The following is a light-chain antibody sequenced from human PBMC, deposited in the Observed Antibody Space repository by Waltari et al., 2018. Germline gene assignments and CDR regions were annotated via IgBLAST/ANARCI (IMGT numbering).Light chain of an antibody. CDR3: AAWDDSLNGHWV. J-gene: IGLJ3*02. V-gene: IGLV1-44*01. CDR1: YSNIGNNV. CDR2: RND. Sequence: QSVLTQPPSASGTPGQRVTFSCSGTYSNIGNNVVNWYQQLPGKAPKLLIYRNDQRPSGVPDRFSGSKSGSSASLAIGGLQSDDEADYYCAAWDDSLNGHWVFGGGTKVTV.